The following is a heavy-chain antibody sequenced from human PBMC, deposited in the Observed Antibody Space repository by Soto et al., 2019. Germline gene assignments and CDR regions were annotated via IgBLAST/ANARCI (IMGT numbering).Heavy chain of an antibody. CDR2: IYYSGST. D-gene: IGHD6-6*01. V-gene: IGHV4-59*01. CDR3: AGSIAPGWFDP. Sequence: SETLSLTCTVSGGSIISYYWSWIRQPPGKGLEWIGYIYYSGSTNYNPSLKSRVTISVDTPKNQFSLKLSSVTAADTAVYYCAGSIAPGWFDPWGQGTLVTVSS. J-gene: IGHJ5*02. CDR1: GGSIISYY.